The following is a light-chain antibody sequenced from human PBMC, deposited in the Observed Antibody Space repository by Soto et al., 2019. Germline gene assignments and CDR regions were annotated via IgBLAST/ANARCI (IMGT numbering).Light chain of an antibody. Sequence: QSALTQPASVSGSPGQSITISCTGTSSDVGSYNLVSWYQQHPGKAPKLMIYEDSKRPSGVSNRFSGSKSGNTASLTISGLQAEDEADYYCCSYAGSSVAFGGGTKLTVL. J-gene: IGLJ2*01. CDR2: EDS. V-gene: IGLV2-23*01. CDR1: SSDVGSYNL. CDR3: CSYAGSSVA.